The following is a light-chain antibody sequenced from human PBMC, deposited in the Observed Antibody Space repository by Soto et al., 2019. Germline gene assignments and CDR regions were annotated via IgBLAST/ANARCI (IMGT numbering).Light chain of an antibody. CDR1: NIGSKN. J-gene: IGLJ2*01. CDR2: RDS. V-gene: IGLV3-9*01. CDR3: QVWDSSTA. Sequence: SYELTQPLSVSVALGQTTRITCGGNNIGSKNVHWYQQKPGQAPVLVIYRDSNRPSGIPERFSGSNSGNTATLTISRAQAGDEADYYRQVWDSSTAFGGGTKLTVL.